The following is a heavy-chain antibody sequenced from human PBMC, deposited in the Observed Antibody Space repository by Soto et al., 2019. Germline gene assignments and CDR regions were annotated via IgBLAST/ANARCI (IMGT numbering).Heavy chain of an antibody. D-gene: IGHD2-15*01. CDR2: ISSSSSTI. CDR3: ARGLPSSGVVAATWYYYYYYMDV. V-gene: IGHV3-48*01. Sequence: GGSLRLSCAASGFTFSSYSMNWVRQAPGKGLEWVSYISSSSSTIYYADSVKGRFTISRDNAKNSLYLQMNSLRAEDTAVYYCARGLPSSGVVAATWYYYYYYMDVWGKGTTVTVSS. J-gene: IGHJ6*03. CDR1: GFTFSSYS.